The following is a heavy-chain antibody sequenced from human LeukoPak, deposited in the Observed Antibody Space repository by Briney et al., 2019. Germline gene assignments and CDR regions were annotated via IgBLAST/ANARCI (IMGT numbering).Heavy chain of an antibody. J-gene: IGHJ6*03. D-gene: IGHD4-17*01. Sequence: SETLSLTCTVSGGSISSSSYYWGWIRQPPGKGLEWIGSIYYSGSTYYNPSLKSRVTISVDTSKNQFSLKLSSVTAADTAVYYCARHGQDYGDYGGHYYYYMDVWGKGTTVTVSS. V-gene: IGHV4-39*07. CDR2: IYYSGST. CDR3: ARHGQDYGDYGGHYYYYMDV. CDR1: GGSISSSSYY.